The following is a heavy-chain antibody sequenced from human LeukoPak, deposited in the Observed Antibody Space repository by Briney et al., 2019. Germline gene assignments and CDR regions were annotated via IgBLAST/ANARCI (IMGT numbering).Heavy chain of an antibody. J-gene: IGHJ4*02. Sequence: ASVKVSCKASGYTFTGYYMHWVRQAPGQGLEWMGWINPNSGGTNYAQKFQGRVTMTRDTSISTAYMELRSLRSDDTAVYYCARDSQYCSSTSCYGTDDYWGQGTLVTVSS. CDR3: ARDSQYCSSTSCYGTDDY. CDR2: INPNSGGT. CDR1: GYTFTGYY. D-gene: IGHD2-2*01. V-gene: IGHV1-2*02.